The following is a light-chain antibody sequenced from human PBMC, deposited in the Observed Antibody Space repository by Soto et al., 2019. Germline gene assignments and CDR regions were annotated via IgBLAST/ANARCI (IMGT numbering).Light chain of an antibody. J-gene: IGKJ5*01. CDR3: QQYVSLPIT. Sequence: EIVLTHSPGTLSFSPLERSTVYFSSSQSISSSYLAWYQQKPGQAPRLLIYGAFSRATGIPDRFSGSGSGTDFTLTINRVAPEDFAVYYCQQYVSLPITFGQGTRLEI. V-gene: IGKV3-20*01. CDR1: QSISSSY. CDR2: GAF.